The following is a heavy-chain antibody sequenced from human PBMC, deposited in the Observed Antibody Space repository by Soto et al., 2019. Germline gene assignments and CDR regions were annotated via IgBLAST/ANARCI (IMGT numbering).Heavy chain of an antibody. J-gene: IGHJ4*02. CDR1: GYTFTSYG. D-gene: IGHD6-13*01. CDR2: ISAYNGNT. CDR3: ATTSKLLAAAGTEWVY. V-gene: IGHV1-18*04. Sequence: VQLVQSGAEVKKPGASVKVSCKASGYTFTSYGISWVRQAPGQGLEWMGWISAYNGNTNYAQKLQGRVTMTTDTSTSTACMELRSLRSDDTAVYYCATTSKLLAAAGTEWVYWGQGTLVTVSS.